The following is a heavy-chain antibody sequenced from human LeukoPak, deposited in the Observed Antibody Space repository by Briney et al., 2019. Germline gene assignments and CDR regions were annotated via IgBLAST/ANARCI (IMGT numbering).Heavy chain of an antibody. CDR3: ARESRESPSRIDY. CDR2: IYSGGST. J-gene: IGHJ4*02. CDR1: GCTVSGYY. Sequence: GGSLRLSCAASGCTVSGYYRSWVRQAPGKGLEWVSDIYSGGSTYYADSVKGRFTISRDNAKNALYLQITSLRAEDTAVYYCARESRESPSRIDYWGEGTLVTVSS. V-gene: IGHV3-66*01.